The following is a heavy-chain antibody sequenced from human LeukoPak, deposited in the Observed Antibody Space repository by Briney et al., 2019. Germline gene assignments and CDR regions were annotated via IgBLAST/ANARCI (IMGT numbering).Heavy chain of an antibody. D-gene: IGHD1-26*01. CDR1: GGSISSSSYY. V-gene: IGHV4-39*07. J-gene: IGHJ6*03. CDR2: IYYSGST. Sequence: SETLSPTCTVSGGSISSSSYYWGWIRQPPGKGLEWIGSIYYSGSTYYNPSLKSRVTISVDTSKNQFSLKLSSVTAADTAVYYCATLGGSYSYYMDVWGKGTTVTVSS. CDR3: ATLGGSYSYYMDV.